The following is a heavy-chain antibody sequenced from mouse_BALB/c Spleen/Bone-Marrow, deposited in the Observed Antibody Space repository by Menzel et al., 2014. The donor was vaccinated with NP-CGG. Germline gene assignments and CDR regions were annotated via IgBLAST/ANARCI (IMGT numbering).Heavy chain of an antibody. D-gene: IGHD6-2*01. CDR3: ARGSPFDY. J-gene: IGHJ2*01. V-gene: IGHV1-87*01. Sequence: QVQLKHSGAELARPGASVKLSCKASGYTFTSYWMQWVKQRPGQGLEWIGAIYPGDGDTRYTQKFKGKATLTADKSSSTAYMQLSSLASEDSAVYYCARGSPFDYWGQGTTLTVSS. CDR2: IYPGDGDT. CDR1: GYTFTSYW.